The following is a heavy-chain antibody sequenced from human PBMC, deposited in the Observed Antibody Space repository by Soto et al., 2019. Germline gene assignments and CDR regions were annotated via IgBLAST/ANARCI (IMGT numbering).Heavy chain of an antibody. J-gene: IGHJ5*02. CDR2: IYYTGST. V-gene: IGHV4-31*03. CDR1: GASITTAYY. Sequence: SETLSLTCTVSGASITTAYYWTWVRQHPVKGLEWIGHIYYTGSTYYNPSLKSRLNISLDTSKNQFSLQLESVTAADTAIYFCARGRRFDPLGQGTLVNVSS. CDR3: ARGRRFDP.